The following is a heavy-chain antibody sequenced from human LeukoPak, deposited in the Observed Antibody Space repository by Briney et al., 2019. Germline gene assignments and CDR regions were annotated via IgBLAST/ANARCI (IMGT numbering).Heavy chain of an antibody. CDR1: GFTVSSNY. D-gene: IGHD3-22*01. J-gene: IGHJ5*02. CDR2: IYSGRST. V-gene: IGHV3-66*01. Sequence: GGSLRLSCAASGFTVSSNYMSWVRQAPGKGLECVSVIYSGRSTHYADSVKGRFTISRDNSKNTLYLQMNSLRAEDTAVYYCARETYYYDSSGYYYGWFDPWGQGTLVTVSS. CDR3: ARETYYYDSSGYYYGWFDP.